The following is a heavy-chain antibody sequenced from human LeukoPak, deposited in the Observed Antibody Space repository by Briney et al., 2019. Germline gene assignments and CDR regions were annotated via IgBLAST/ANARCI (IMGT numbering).Heavy chain of an antibody. J-gene: IGHJ4*02. CDR1: GFTFSSYA. Sequence: GGSLRLSCTASGFTFSSYAMTWVRLAPGKGLEWVSSISGSGAKTYYADSVKDRITISRDNSKNTLYLQMDSLRAGDTALYYCAKDRQDVVVTAIRFDSWGQGTLVTVSS. V-gene: IGHV3-23*01. CDR2: ISGSGAKT. D-gene: IGHD2-21*02. CDR3: AKDRQDVVVTAIRFDS.